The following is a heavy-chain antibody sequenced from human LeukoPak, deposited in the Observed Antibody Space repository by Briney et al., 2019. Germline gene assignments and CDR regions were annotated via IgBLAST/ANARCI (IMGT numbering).Heavy chain of an antibody. CDR1: GFTFSSYA. J-gene: IGHJ4*02. CDR3: AKISEGDYDFWSGWPIQFDY. CDR2: ISGSGGST. D-gene: IGHD3-3*01. V-gene: IGHV3-23*01. Sequence: GGSLRLSCAASGFTFSSYAMSWVRQAPEKGLEWVSAISGSGGSTYYADSVKGRFTISRDNSKNTLYLQMNSLRAEDTAVYYCAKISEGDYDFWSGWPIQFDYRGQGTLVTVSS.